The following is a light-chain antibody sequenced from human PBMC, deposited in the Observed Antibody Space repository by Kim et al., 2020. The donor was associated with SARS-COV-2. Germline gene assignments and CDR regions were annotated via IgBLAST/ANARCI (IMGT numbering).Light chain of an antibody. Sequence: EIVMTQSPATLSVSPGERVTLSCRASQSISSNLGWYQQKPGQAPRLLIYGASTRATGIPVRFSCSGSGTEFTLTISSLQSEDFAVYCCQQYNDWPWTFGQGTKVDIK. J-gene: IGKJ1*01. V-gene: IGKV3-15*01. CDR1: QSISSN. CDR2: GAS. CDR3: QQYNDWPWT.